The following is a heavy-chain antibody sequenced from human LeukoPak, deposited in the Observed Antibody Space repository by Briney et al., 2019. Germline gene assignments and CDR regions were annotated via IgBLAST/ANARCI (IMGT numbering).Heavy chain of an antibody. V-gene: IGHV4-31*03. CDR3: ARAKCSSTSCYGPYYYGMDV. J-gene: IGHJ6*02. CDR1: GGSISSGGYY. CDR2: IYYSGST. D-gene: IGHD2-2*01. Sequence: PSQTLSLTCTVSGGSISSGGYYWSWIRQHPGKGLEWIGYIYYSGSTYYNPSLKSRVTISVDTSKNQFSLKLSSVTAADTAVYYCARAKCSSTSCYGPYYYGMDVWGQGTTVTVSS.